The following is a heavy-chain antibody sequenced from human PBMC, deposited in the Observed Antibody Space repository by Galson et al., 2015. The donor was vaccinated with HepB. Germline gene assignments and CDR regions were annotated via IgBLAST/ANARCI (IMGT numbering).Heavy chain of an antibody. CDR2: ISAYNGNT. CDR3: ARCHDYGDYVYFDY. J-gene: IGHJ4*02. V-gene: IGHV1-18*04. CDR1: GYTFTSYG. D-gene: IGHD4-17*01. Sequence: SVKVSCKASGYTFTSYGIRWVRQAPGQGLEWMGWISAYNGNTNYAQKLQGRVTMTTDTSTSTAYMELRSLRSDDTAVYYCARCHDYGDYVYFDYWGQGTLVTVSS.